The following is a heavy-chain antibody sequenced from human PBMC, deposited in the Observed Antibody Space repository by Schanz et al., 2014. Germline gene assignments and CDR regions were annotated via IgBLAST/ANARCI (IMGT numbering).Heavy chain of an antibody. CDR3: VKDLQRELLRDDHYYGMDV. CDR1: GFNFANHA. V-gene: IGHV3-30-3*02. Sequence: QVQLVESGGGVVQPERSLRLSCAASGFNFANHAIHWVRQGQGNGLQWVAVILYDGSYKDYADSVKGRFTISRDNSKNTLYLQMNSLRAEDTAVYYCVKDLQRELLRDDHYYGMDVWGQGTTVTVSS. CDR2: ILYDGSYK. D-gene: IGHD1-26*01. J-gene: IGHJ6*02.